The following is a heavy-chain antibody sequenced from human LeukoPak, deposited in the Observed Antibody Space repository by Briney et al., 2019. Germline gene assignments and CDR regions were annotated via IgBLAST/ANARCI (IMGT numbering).Heavy chain of an antibody. CDR1: GFTFSSSA. V-gene: IGHV3-23*01. CDR3: AKRTHVLQFSVYYYSMDV. D-gene: IGHD3-3*01. Sequence: HPGGSLRLSCAASGFTFSSSAMSWVRQAPGKGLEWVSAISGSSDSTYYADSVKGRFTISRDNSKNTLYLQMNSLRAEDTAVYYCAKRTHVLQFSVYYYSMDVWGQGTTVTVSS. CDR2: ISGSSDST. J-gene: IGHJ6*02.